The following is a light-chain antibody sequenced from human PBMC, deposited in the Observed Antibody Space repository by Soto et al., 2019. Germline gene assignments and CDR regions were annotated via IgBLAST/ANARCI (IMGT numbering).Light chain of an antibody. CDR2: AVS. CDR1: SSDVGASIF. J-gene: IGLJ1*01. CDR3: NSYTTNSSYV. V-gene: IGLV2-14*01. Sequence: QSVLTQPASVSGSPGQSITISCTGTSSDVGASIFVSWYQQHPGEAPKLMIYAVSSRPSGVSYRFSGSKSGNTASLTISGLQAEDEADYYCNSYTTNSSYVFGTGTKVTVL.